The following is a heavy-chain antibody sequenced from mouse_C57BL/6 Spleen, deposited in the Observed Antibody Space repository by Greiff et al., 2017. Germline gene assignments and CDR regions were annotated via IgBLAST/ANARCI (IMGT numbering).Heavy chain of an antibody. CDR2: IYPGDGDT. J-gene: IGHJ2*01. CDR1: GYAFSSSW. CDR3: ARTPHFDY. V-gene: IGHV1-82*01. Sequence: QVQLQQSGPELVKPGASVKISCKASGYAFSSSWMNWVKQRPGKGLEWIGRIYPGDGDTNNNGKFKGKATLTADKSSSTAYMQLSSLTSEDTAVYFCARTPHFDYWGQGTTLTVSS.